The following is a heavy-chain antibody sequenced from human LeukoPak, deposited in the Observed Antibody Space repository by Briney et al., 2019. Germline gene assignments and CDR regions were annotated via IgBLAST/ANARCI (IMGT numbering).Heavy chain of an antibody. CDR3: ASGYEGAFDI. Sequence: GGSLRLFCAASGFSFSSHSMNWVRQAPGKGLQWVSSISSSSSYIYYADSVKGRFTISRDNAKNSLYLQMNSLRAEDTAVYYCASGYEGAFDIWGQGTMVTVSS. V-gene: IGHV3-21*01. J-gene: IGHJ3*02. D-gene: IGHD3-16*01. CDR2: ISSSSSYI. CDR1: GFSFSSHS.